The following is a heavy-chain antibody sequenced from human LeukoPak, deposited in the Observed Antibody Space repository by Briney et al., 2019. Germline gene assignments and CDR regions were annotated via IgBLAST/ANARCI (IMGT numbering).Heavy chain of an antibody. CDR2: ISYDGSNK. Sequence: GGSLRLSCAASGFTFSSYGMHWVRQAPGKGLEWVAVISYDGSNKYYADSVKGRFTISRDNSKNTQYLQMNSLRAEDTAVYYCAKEDYGAGGPDYWGQGTLVTVSS. V-gene: IGHV3-30*18. CDR3: AKEDYGAGGPDY. J-gene: IGHJ4*02. CDR1: GFTFSSYG. D-gene: IGHD4-17*01.